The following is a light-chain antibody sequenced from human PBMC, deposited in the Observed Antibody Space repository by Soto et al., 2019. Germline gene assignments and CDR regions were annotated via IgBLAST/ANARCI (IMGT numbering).Light chain of an antibody. CDR3: QQYYSTAPT. CDR2: WAS. V-gene: IGKV4-1*01. CDR1: QSVLYSSNNKNY. J-gene: IGKJ1*01. Sequence: DIVMTQSPDSLAVSLGERATINCKSSQSVLYSSNNKNYLAWYQQKPGQPPKLLIYWASTRETGVPDRFSGSGSGTDFTLTISSLQAGDVAVYYCQQYYSTAPTFGQGTNLEIK.